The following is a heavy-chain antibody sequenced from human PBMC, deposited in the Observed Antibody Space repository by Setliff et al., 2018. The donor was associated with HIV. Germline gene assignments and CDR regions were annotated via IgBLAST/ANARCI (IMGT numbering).Heavy chain of an antibody. CDR1: GGSFGAYY. Sequence: SETLSLTCAVYGGSFGAYYWTWIRQPPGKGLEWIGEINHSGSTAYNPSLKSRVTISVDTSKNQFSLKLNSVTAADTAVYYCTVYNTGSSKDHYWGQGTPVTVSS. J-gene: IGHJ4*02. D-gene: IGHD2-8*02. CDR3: TVYNTGSSKDHY. CDR2: INHSGST. V-gene: IGHV4-34*01.